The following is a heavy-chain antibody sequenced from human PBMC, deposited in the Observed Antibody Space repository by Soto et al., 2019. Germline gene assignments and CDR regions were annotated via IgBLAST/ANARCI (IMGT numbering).Heavy chain of an antibody. CDR2: IYYSGST. J-gene: IGHJ3*01. CDR3: ARVWGGAFDF. Sequence: SETLSLTCTVSGGSISSYYWSWIRQPPGKGLEWIGYIYYSGSTKYNPSLKSRVTISVDTSKNRFSLRLSSVTAADTAVYYWARVWGGAFDFWGQGTMVTVSS. CDR1: GGSISSYY. V-gene: IGHV4-59*01. D-gene: IGHD3-10*01.